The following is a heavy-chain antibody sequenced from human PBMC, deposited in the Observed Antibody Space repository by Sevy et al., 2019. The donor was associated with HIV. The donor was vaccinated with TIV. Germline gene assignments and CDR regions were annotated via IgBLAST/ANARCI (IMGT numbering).Heavy chain of an antibody. CDR1: GFTFSSYA. CDR2: ISYDGRNK. V-gene: IGHV3-30*04. J-gene: IGHJ4*02. Sequence: GGSLRLSCAASGFTFSSYAMYWVRQAPGKGLEWVAVISYDGRNKYYADSVKGRFTISRDNSKNTMYLQMNSLRAEDTAMYYCARGPDHIAAAATYFDYWGQATLVTVSS. D-gene: IGHD6-13*01. CDR3: ARGPDHIAAAATYFDY.